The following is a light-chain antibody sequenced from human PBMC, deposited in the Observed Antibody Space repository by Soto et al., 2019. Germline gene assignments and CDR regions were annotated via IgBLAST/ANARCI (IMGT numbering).Light chain of an antibody. CDR3: HQYDKAPQT. CDR1: QYMTRTD. Sequence: EIWLTQSPGTLSLSPGERATLSCRPRQYMTRTDIAWYQQKPGHAPRLLIYAASNRATGIPDKFSGSGSGTDYSLTITRLEPEDSAVYYCHQYDKAPQTFGQGTKVEIK. J-gene: IGKJ2*01. V-gene: IGKV3-20*01. CDR2: AAS.